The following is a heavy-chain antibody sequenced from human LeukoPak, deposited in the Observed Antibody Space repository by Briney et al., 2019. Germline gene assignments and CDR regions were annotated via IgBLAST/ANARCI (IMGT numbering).Heavy chain of an antibody. J-gene: IGHJ4*02. D-gene: IGHD1-1*01. CDR1: GYSISSGYY. Sequence: SETLSLTCAVSGYSISSGYYWGWIRQPPGKGLEWIGNIYHSGTTYYNPSLKSRLTISVNTSKNQFPLRLTSVTAADTAVYFCARMETARPFDNWGQGTLVAVSS. CDR2: IYHSGTT. CDR3: ARMETARPFDN. V-gene: IGHV4-38-2*01.